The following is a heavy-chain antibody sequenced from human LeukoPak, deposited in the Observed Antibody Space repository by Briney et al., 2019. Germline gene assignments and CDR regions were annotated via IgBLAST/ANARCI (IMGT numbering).Heavy chain of an antibody. D-gene: IGHD4-17*01. CDR2: VKQDGSEK. CDR1: GFTFSDYW. Sequence: PGGPLSLSCAASGFTFSDYWMSWVRQAPGKGLEWVANVKQDGSEKFYVASVKGRFTISRDNAKNALYLQRNSLRGEDTAVYCCARPSTVGSLFDYWGQGTLGIV. J-gene: IGHJ4*02. CDR3: ARPSTVGSLFDY. V-gene: IGHV3-7*01.